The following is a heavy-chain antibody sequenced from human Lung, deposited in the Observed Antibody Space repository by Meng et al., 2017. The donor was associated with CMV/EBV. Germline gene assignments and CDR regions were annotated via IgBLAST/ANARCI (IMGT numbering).Heavy chain of an antibody. D-gene: IGHD5-24*01. CDR3: AREGRETYPFDH. Sequence: SCKASENTFTSSHIHWMRQAPGQGLEWLGIINPSGGTTYAHKFLGRLPMTRDTSTSTVYMELRSLTSEDTAVYFCAREGRETYPFDHWGQGTLVTVSS. J-gene: IGHJ4*02. V-gene: IGHV1-46*01. CDR1: ENTFTSSH. CDR2: INPSGGT.